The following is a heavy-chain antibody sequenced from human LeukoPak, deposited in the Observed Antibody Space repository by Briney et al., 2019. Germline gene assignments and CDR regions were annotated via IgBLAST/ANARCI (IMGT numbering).Heavy chain of an antibody. V-gene: IGHV3-30*02. J-gene: IGHJ4*02. CDR3: AKNAISGTYVDY. Sequence: PGGSLTLSCAASGFIFSNFGMHWVRQGPGKGLGWVSFIRYDDSGRDYADSVKGRFTISRDNSKNTIFLEMRNLRAEDTAVYYCAKNAISGTYVDYWGQGTPVSISS. CDR2: IRYDDSGR. CDR1: GFIFSNFG. D-gene: IGHD2-8*01.